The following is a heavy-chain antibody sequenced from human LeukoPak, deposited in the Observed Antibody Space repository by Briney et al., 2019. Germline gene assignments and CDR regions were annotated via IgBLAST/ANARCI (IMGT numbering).Heavy chain of an antibody. J-gene: IGHJ5*02. CDR2: IYTSGST. Sequence: SETLSLTCTVSGGSISSYYWSWIRQPAGKGLEWIGRIYTSGSTNYNPSLKSRVTISVDTSKNQFSLKLSSVTAADTAVYYCARHYDILTGYYGFDPWGQGTLVTVSS. D-gene: IGHD3-9*01. CDR3: ARHYDILTGYYGFDP. CDR1: GGSISSYY. V-gene: IGHV4-4*07.